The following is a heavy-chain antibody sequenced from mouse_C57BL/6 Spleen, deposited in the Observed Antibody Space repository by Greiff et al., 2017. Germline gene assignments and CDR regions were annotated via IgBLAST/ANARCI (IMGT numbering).Heavy chain of an antibody. CDR3: TREESTRNREFAY. Sequence: QVQLQQSGAELVRPGASVTLSCKASGYTFTDYEMHWVKQTPGHGLEWIGAIDPDTGGTAYNQKFKGKAILTADKSSSTAYMELRSLTSEDSAVYYCTREESTRNREFAYWGQGTMVTVSA. J-gene: IGHJ3*01. CDR2: IDPDTGGT. V-gene: IGHV1-15*01. CDR1: GYTFTDYE. D-gene: IGHD2-1*01.